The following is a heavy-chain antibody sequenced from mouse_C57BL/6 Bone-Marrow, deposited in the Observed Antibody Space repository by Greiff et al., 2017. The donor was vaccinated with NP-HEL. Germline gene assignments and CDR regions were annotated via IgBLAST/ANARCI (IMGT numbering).Heavy chain of an antibody. Sequence: QVQLKQSGAELVKPGASVKISCKASGYAFSSYWMNWVKQRPGKGLEWIGQIYPGDGDTNYNGKFKGKATLTADKSSSTAYMQLSSLTSEDSAVYFCARSSNYEYFDVWGTVTTVTVSS. V-gene: IGHV1-80*01. CDR2: IYPGDGDT. CDR3: ARSSNYEYFDV. J-gene: IGHJ1*03. D-gene: IGHD2-5*01. CDR1: GYAFSSYW.